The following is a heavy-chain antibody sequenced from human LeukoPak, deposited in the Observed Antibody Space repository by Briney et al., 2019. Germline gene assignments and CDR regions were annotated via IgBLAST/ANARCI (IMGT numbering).Heavy chain of an antibody. D-gene: IGHD6-6*01. J-gene: IGHJ3*01. CDR1: GFTFSPYT. CDR3: ARDSSVCEFDV. CDR2: INTGSTTR. Sequence: GGSLRLSCAASGFTFSPYTMHWFRQPPGRGLEGISYINTGSTTRYYADSVKGRFTVSRDNAKNSLYLHMNSLRAEDTAVYYCARDSSVCEFDVWGQGTMVTVSS. V-gene: IGHV3-48*01.